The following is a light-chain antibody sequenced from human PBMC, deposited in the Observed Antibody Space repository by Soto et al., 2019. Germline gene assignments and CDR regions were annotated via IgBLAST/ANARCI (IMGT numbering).Light chain of an antibody. CDR3: QQTYNLPPT. Sequence: DIQLTQSPSSLSASVGDRVSITCRTSQTISNYLNWYQHKPGQAPKLLIYSTSNLQGGVPSRFSGSGAGTEFTLTISSLQPEDFGSYYCQQTYNLPPTFGGGTRVQIK. CDR1: QTISNY. V-gene: IGKV1-39*01. J-gene: IGKJ4*01. CDR2: STS.